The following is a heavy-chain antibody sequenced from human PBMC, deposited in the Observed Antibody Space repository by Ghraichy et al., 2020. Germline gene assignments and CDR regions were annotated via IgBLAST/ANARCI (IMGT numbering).Heavy chain of an antibody. CDR1: GGSISNSYYF. CDR2: IYYTGSY. CDR3: AQRIYDGSAYYYVDS. D-gene: IGHD3-22*01. J-gene: IGHJ4*02. V-gene: IGHV4-39*01. Sequence: SETLSLTCTVSGGSISNSYYFWGWARQRPGKGREWNGIIYYTGSYYNSPSRRSRLTISIDTSKNQFSLKLSSVTAADTAVYYCAQRIYDGSAYYYVDSWGQGTLVTVSP.